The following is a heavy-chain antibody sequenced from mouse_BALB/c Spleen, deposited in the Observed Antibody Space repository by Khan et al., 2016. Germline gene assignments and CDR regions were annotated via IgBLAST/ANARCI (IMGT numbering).Heavy chain of an antibody. V-gene: IGHV1-9*01. CDR3: ARRGYYRFCSMDY. D-gene: IGHD2-14*01. CDR2: ILPGSGST. Sequence: VQLQESGAELMKPGASVSISCKATGYTFSSYWIDWVKQRPGHGLEWIGEILPGSGSTNYNEMFKGKATFTADTYSNAACKQLSSLTSEDSDVYYLARRGYYRFCSMDYWGQGTSVTVSS. J-gene: IGHJ4*01. CDR1: GYTFSSYW.